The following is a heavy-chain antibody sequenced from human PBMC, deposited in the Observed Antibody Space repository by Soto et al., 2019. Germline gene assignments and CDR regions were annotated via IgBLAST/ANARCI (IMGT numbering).Heavy chain of an antibody. J-gene: IGHJ3*02. D-gene: IGHD2-2*01. CDR1: GNSFNNW. CDR2: IYPGDSDT. V-gene: IGHV5-51*01. CDR3: ARGSSVDAYEI. Sequence: GESLKISCKGLGNSFNNWIGWVRQMPGKGLEWVGIIYPGDSDTRYSPSFQGQVTISADKSTSTAYLQWSSLKASDTAMYYCARGSSVDAYEIWGQGTLVTVSS.